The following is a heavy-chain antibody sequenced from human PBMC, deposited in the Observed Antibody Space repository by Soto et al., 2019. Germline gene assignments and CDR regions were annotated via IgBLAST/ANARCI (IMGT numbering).Heavy chain of an antibody. Sequence: QVQLEQSGDEVKKPGASVRVSCKASGYIFTAYGISWVRQAPGQGLEWMGGINIYNGKTNYAQKFQGRITMTRDTSTNTAYMELRILRSDDTARYYCARNNNYFDPWVQGTLVTVSS. CDR2: INIYNGKT. CDR3: ARNNNYFDP. V-gene: IGHV1-18*01. J-gene: IGHJ5*02. CDR1: GYIFTAYG.